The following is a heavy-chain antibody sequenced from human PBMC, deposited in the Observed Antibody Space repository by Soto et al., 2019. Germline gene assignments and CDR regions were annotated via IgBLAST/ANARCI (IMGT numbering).Heavy chain of an antibody. CDR2: IYYSGST. V-gene: IGHV4-39*01. CDR3: ARQWPPDEWDFDY. Sequence: SETLSLTCTVSGGSISSSSYYWGWIRQPPGKGLEWIGSIYYSGSTYYNPSLKSRVTISINTSKNQFSLKLSSVTAADTAVYYCARQWPPDEWDFDYWGQGTLVTVSS. D-gene: IGHD1-26*01. J-gene: IGHJ4*02. CDR1: GGSISSSSYY.